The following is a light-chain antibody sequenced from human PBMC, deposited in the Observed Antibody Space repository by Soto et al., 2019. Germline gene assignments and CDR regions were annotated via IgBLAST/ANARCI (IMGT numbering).Light chain of an antibody. CDR3: QQYNTWYT. CDR1: QSVSSK. V-gene: IGKV3-15*01. CDR2: GAS. Sequence: EIVMTQSPATLSVSPGESATLSCRASQSVSSKLAWYQQKPGQAPRLLIYGASTRATGIPARFSGSGSGTEFTLTISGLHSEDFAVYYCQQYNTWYTFGQGTKLEIK. J-gene: IGKJ2*01.